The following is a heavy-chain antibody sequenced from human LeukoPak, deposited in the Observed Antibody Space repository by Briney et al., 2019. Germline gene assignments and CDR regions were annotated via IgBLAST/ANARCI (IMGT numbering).Heavy chain of an antibody. CDR1: GFTFGSYV. CDR2: ITGASHST. V-gene: IGHV3-23*01. D-gene: IGHD6-19*01. J-gene: IGHJ4*02. CDR3: VKGSGPSWPYYFDY. Sequence: PGGSLRLSCAASGFTFGSYVMSWVRQAPGKGLEWVSAITGASHSTYNADSVKGRFTISRDNSKNTLYLQMNALRADDTAVYYCVKGSGPSWPYYFDYWGQGTPVTVSS.